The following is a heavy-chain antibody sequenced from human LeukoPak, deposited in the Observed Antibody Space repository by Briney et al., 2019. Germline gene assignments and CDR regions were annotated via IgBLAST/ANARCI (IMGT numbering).Heavy chain of an antibody. D-gene: IGHD3-22*01. J-gene: IGHJ4*02. CDR1: GGTFSSYT. V-gene: IGHV1-69*02. CDR2: IIPILGIA. CDR3: ASYDSSGYYNSLFFDY. Sequence: PVKLSCKASGGTFSSYTISWVRQAPGQGLEWMGRIIPILGIANYAQKFQGRVTITADKSTSTAYMELSSLRSEDTAVYYCASYDSSGYYNSLFFDYWGQGTLVTVSS.